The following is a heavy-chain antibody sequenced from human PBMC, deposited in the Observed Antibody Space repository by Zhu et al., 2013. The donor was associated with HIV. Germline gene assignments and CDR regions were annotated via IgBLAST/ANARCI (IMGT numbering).Heavy chain of an antibody. CDR3: ARLLQYCSGVSCQILRYDMDV. Sequence: QVQLVQSGAEVRKPGASVKVSCKVSGYTFSSYAVTWVRQAPGQGLEWMGWITAYNGDKHVVQKFQGRVSMTTDTSTSTAYLELRSLRSDDTAVYYCARLLQYCSGVSCQILRYDMDVWGQGTTVAVSS. V-gene: IGHV1-18*01. D-gene: IGHD2-15*01. CDR2: ITAYNGDK. CDR1: GYTFSSYA. J-gene: IGHJ6*02.